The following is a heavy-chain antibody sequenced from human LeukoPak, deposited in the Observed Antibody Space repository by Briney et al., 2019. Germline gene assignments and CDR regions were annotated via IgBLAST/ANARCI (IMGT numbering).Heavy chain of an antibody. CDR2: ISYDGSNK. D-gene: IGHD5-24*01. J-gene: IGHJ4*02. Sequence: GGSLRLSCAASGFTFSSYGMHWVRQAPGKGLEWVAVISYDGSNKYYADSVKGRFTISRDNSKNTLYLQMNSLRAEDTAVYYCAKEATERWLQFGYFDYWGQGTLVTVSS. CDR1: GFTFSSYG. CDR3: AKEATERWLQFGYFDY. V-gene: IGHV3-30*18.